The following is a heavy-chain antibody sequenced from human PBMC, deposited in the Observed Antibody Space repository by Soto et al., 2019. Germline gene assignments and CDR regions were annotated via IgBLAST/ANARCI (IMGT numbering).Heavy chain of an antibody. CDR1: GYTFTSYG. Sequence: RASVKVSCKXSGYTFTSYGISWVRQAPGQGLEWMGWISDYNGNTNYAQKLQGRVTMTTDTSTSTAYMELRSLRSDDTAVYYCARVISVAGFFDYFDYWGQGTLVTVSP. CDR3: ARVISVAGFFDYFDY. J-gene: IGHJ4*02. V-gene: IGHV1-18*04. CDR2: ISDYNGNT. D-gene: IGHD6-19*01.